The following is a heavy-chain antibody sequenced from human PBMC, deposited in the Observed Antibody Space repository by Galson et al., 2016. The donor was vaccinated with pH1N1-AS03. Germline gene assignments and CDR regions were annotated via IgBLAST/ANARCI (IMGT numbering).Heavy chain of an antibody. CDR1: GGTLNNYA. CDR3: ARGLTYHFGSGSVF. J-gene: IGHJ4*02. Sequence: SVKVSCKASGGTLNNYAVNWVRQAPGQGLEWMGGISPIFGSANHAQKFQGRVTITADIFTTPAFMELSGLSSEDTAAYYCARGLTYHFGSGSVFWGQGTLVTVSS. CDR2: ISPIFGSA. D-gene: IGHD3-10*01. V-gene: IGHV1-69*06.